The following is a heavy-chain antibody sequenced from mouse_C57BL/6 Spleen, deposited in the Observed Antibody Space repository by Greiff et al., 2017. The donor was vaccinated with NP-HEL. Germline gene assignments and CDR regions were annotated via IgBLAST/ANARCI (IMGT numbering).Heavy chain of an antibody. V-gene: IGHV1-4*01. CDR1: GYTFTSYT. Sequence: QVQLQQSGAELARPGASVKMSCKASGYTFTSYTMHWVKQRPGQGLEWIGYINPSSGSTKYNQKFKNKATLTADKSSSAAYMQLSTLASEDSEVYYSASEDQEPAMDYWGQGTSVTVSS. D-gene: IGHD3-2*02. CDR3: ASEDQEPAMDY. J-gene: IGHJ4*01. CDR2: INPSSGST.